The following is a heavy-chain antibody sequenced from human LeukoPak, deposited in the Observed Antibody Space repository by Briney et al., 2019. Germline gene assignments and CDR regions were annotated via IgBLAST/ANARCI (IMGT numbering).Heavy chain of an antibody. CDR2: IIPIFGTA. J-gene: IGHJ6*03. CDR3: ARTGGYYYYMDV. D-gene: IGHD7-27*01. Sequence: GASVKVSCKASGGTFSSYAISWVRQAPGQGLEWMGGIIPIFGTANYAQKFQGRVTITADESTSTAYMELRSLRSDDTAVYYCARTGGYYYYMDVWGKGTTVTVSS. V-gene: IGHV1-69*13. CDR1: GGTFSSYA.